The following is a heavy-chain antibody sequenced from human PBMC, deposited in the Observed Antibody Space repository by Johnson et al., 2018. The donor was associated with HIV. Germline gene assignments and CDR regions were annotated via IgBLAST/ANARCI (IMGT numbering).Heavy chain of an antibody. D-gene: IGHD3-22*01. CDR3: ARAMYYYDTSGYLTRPRAFDI. CDR2: ISSSASTM. Sequence: QVQLVESGGGVVRPGGSLRVSCAASGFTFSDYYMSWIRQAPGMGLEWVSYISSSASTMFYADSVKGRFTISRDNARNSLYLQMNSLRPEDTALYHCARAMYYYDTSGYLTRPRAFDIWGQGTMVTVSS. CDR1: GFTFSDYY. V-gene: IGHV3-11*01. J-gene: IGHJ3*02.